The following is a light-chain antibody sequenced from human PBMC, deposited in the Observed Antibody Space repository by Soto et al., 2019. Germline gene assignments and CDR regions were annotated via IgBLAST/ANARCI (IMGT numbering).Light chain of an antibody. V-gene: IGKV3-15*01. CDR1: QSVRSH. CDR3: QQSYSTPPS. Sequence: EVVMTQSPATLSVSPGESATLSCRASQSVRSHLAWYQQKPGQAPRLLIYSASTRATGIPARFSGSGSGTEFTLTISSLQSEDFATYYCQQSYSTPPSFGGGTKVEIK. J-gene: IGKJ4*01. CDR2: SAS.